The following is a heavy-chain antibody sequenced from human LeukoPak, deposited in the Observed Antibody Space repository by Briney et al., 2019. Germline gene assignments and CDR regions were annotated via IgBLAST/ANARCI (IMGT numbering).Heavy chain of an antibody. CDR3: ARDGGHSGYDPGY. CDR2: INPNSGGT. D-gene: IGHD5-12*01. J-gene: IGHJ4*02. V-gene: IGHV1-2*03. Sequence: LGDSVKVSCKASGYTFTGYYMHWVRQAPGQGLEWMGWINPNSGGTNYAQKFQGRVTMTRDTSISTAYMELSRLRSDDTAVYYCARDGGHSGYDPGYWGQGTLVTVSS. CDR1: GYTFTGYY.